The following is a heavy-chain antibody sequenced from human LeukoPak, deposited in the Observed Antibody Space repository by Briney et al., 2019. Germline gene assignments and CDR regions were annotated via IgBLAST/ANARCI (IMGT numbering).Heavy chain of an antibody. V-gene: IGHV3-7*01. J-gene: IGHJ3*02. CDR3: ARQNYYDNSAYYYAFDI. D-gene: IGHD3-22*01. Sequence: PGGSLRLSCAASGFTFSSYWMSWVRQAPGKGLEWVANIKQDGSEKYYVDSVKGRFTISRDNAKNSLYLQMNSLRAEDTAVYYCARQNYYDNSAYYYAFDIWGQGTRVTVSS. CDR2: IKQDGSEK. CDR1: GFTFSSYW.